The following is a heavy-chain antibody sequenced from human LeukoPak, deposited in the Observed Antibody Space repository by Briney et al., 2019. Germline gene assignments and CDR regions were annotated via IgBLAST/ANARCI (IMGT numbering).Heavy chain of an antibody. V-gene: IGHV1-8*02. CDR1: GYTFTGYY. D-gene: IGHD3-22*01. Sequence: ASVKVSCKASGYTFTGYYINWVRQATGQGLEWMGWMNPNSGNTGYAQKFQGRVTMTRDTSISTAYMELSSLRSEDTAVYYCARMSYYDSSGDNWFDPWGQGTLVTVSS. CDR3: ARMSYYDSSGDNWFDP. CDR2: MNPNSGNT. J-gene: IGHJ5*02.